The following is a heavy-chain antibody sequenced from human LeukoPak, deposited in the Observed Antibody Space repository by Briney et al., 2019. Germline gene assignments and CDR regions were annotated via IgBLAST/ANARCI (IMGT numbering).Heavy chain of an antibody. V-gene: IGHV3-30*04. J-gene: IGHJ4*02. CDR1: GFTFSSYA. D-gene: IGHD6-13*01. Sequence: GRSLRLSCAASGFTFSSYAMQWVRQAPGKGLEWVAVISYDGSNKYYADSVKGRFTISRDNSKNTLYLQMNSLRAEDTAVYYCARDFGPMYSSSLICGYWGQGTLVTVSS. CDR2: ISYDGSNK. CDR3: ARDFGPMYSSSLICGY.